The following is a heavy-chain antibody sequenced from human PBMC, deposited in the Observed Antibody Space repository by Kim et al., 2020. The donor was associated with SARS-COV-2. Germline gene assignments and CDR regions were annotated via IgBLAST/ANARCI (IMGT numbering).Heavy chain of an antibody. Sequence: GGSLRLSCAASGFTFSSYSMNWVRQAPGKGLEWVSSISSSSSYIYYADSVKGRFTISRDNAKNSLYLQMNSLRAEATAVYYCARARRSMVRGLDDAFDIWGQGTMVTVSS. CDR3: ARARRSMVRGLDDAFDI. CDR1: GFTFSSYS. CDR2: ISSSSSYI. D-gene: IGHD3-10*01. J-gene: IGHJ3*02. V-gene: IGHV3-21*01.